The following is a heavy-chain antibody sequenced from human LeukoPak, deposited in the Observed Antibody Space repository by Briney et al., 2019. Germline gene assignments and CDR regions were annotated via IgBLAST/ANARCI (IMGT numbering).Heavy chain of an antibody. CDR3: ARHDAFSGYVRLEA. V-gene: IGHV1-2*02. D-gene: IGHD5-12*01. CDR1: GYTFTGYY. J-gene: IGHJ5*02. Sequence: GASVKVSCKASGYTFTGYYMHWVRQAPGQGLEWMGWINPNSGGTNYAQKVQGRVTITADTSTTTAYMELRSLRPDDTAVYYCARHDAFSGYVRLEAWGQGTLVTVSS. CDR2: INPNSGGT.